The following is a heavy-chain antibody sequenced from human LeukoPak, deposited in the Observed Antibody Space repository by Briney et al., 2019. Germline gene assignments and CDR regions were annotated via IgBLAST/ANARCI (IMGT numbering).Heavy chain of an antibody. Sequence: GGSLRLSCATSGFTVGSNYMSWVRQAPGKGLEWVSGIHSGDSTYYADSVKGRITISRDNSKNMLYLQMNSLRAEDTAVYHCARASGGYYDSSGSFDYWGQGTLVTVSS. CDR1: GFTVGSNY. J-gene: IGHJ4*02. CDR2: IHSGDST. D-gene: IGHD3-22*01. V-gene: IGHV3-53*01. CDR3: ARASGGYYDSSGSFDY.